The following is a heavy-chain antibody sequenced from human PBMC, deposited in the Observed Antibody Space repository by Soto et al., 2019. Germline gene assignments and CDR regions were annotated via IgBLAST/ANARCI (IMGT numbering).Heavy chain of an antibody. CDR2: IIPIFGTA. J-gene: IGHJ6*02. Sequence: GAPVKVSCKASGGTFSSYAISWVRQAPGQGLEWMGGIIPIFGTANYAQKFQGRVTITADESTSTAYMELSSLRSEDTAVYYCARAKNVRFLEWLSYYGMDVWGQGTTVTVSS. D-gene: IGHD3-3*01. V-gene: IGHV1-69*13. CDR3: ARAKNVRFLEWLSYYGMDV. CDR1: GGTFSSYA.